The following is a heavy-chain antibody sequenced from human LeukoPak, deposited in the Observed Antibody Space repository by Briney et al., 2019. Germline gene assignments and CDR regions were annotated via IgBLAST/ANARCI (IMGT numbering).Heavy chain of an antibody. Sequence: EWVSSISSSSSYIYYADSVKARFTISRDNAMNSLYLQMNSLRAEDTAVYYCARAPYYYMDVWGKGTTVTVSS. V-gene: IGHV3-21*01. J-gene: IGHJ6*03. CDR3: ARAPYYYMDV. CDR2: ISSSSSYI.